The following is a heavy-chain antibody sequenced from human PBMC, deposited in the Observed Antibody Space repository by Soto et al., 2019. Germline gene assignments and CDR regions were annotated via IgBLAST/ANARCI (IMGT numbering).Heavy chain of an antibody. Sequence: SETLSLTCTVSGGSISSSSYDWGWIRQPPGKGLEWIGSIYYSGSTYYNPSLKSRVTISVDTSKNQFSLKLSSVTAADTAVYYCAVPAAEGWFDPWGQRTLVTVSS. CDR2: IYYSGST. V-gene: IGHV4-39*01. D-gene: IGHD2-2*01. CDR1: GGSISSSSYD. CDR3: AVPAAEGWFDP. J-gene: IGHJ5*02.